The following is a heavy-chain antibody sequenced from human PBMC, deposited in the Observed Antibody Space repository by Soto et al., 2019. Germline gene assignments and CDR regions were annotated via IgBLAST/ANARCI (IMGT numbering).Heavy chain of an antibody. Sequence: GGSLRLSCAASGFTFSSYAMHWVRQAPGKGLEWVAVISYDGSNKYYADSVKGRFTISRDNSKNTLYLQMNSLRAEDTAVYYCARYLFPGPRGIVVVAATLITAYWGQGTLVTVSS. CDR1: GFTFSSYA. CDR3: ARYLFPGPRGIVVVAATLITAY. J-gene: IGHJ4*02. D-gene: IGHD2-15*01. V-gene: IGHV3-30-3*01. CDR2: ISYDGSNK.